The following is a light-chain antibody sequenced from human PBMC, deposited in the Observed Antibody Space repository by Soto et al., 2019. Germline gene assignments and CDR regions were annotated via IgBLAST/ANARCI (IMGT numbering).Light chain of an antibody. V-gene: IGKV1-39*01. CDR3: QQTYTTPLT. CDR2: GAS. J-gene: IGKJ4*01. Sequence: DIEMTQSPSSLSAYVGDRVNITCQASQSISYYLNWYQQKPGRAPDLLMYGASSLQSGVPSRFTGSGSGTEFTLTITSLQPGDFATYYCQQTYTTPLTFGGGTKVEIK. CDR1: QSISYY.